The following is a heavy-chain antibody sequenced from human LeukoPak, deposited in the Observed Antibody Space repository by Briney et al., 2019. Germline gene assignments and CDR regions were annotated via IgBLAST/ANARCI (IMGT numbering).Heavy chain of an antibody. CDR2: INPSGGST. J-gene: IGHJ5*02. CDR1: GYTFTSYY. V-gene: IGHV1-46*01. Sequence: ASVKVSCKASGYTFTSYYMHWVRQAPGQGLEWMGIINPSGGSTSYAQKFQGRVTMTRDTSTTTAYMELRSLTSDDTAIYYCARDWWAGTWGQGTLVTVSS. CDR3: ARDWWAGT. D-gene: IGHD2-15*01.